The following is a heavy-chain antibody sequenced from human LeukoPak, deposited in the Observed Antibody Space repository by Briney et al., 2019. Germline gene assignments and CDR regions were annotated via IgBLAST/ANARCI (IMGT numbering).Heavy chain of an antibody. V-gene: IGHV3-23*01. CDR1: GFTFSSYA. D-gene: IGHD4-17*01. J-gene: IGHJ4*02. Sequence: GSLRLSCAASGFTFSSYAMSWVRQAPGKGLEWVSAISGSGGSTYYADSVKGRFTISRDNSKNTLYLQMNSLRAEDTAVYYCAIAWGATVTTIDYWGQGTLVTVSS. CDR3: AIAWGATVTTIDY. CDR2: ISGSGGST.